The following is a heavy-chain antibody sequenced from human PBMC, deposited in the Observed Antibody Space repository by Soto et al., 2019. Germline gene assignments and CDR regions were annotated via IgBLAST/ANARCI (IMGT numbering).Heavy chain of an antibody. D-gene: IGHD3-9*01. CDR3: ARASNNVDWFPEAFDI. Sequence: GESLKISCRASGFSFPTYWIAWSGQMPGKGLEWMGTIYAGDPDIRYSPSFQGHITISVDRSITTAHPQWTSLEASDTAIYYCARASNNVDWFPEAFDIWGQGTMVT. CDR2: IYAGDPDI. CDR1: GFSFPTYW. V-gene: IGHV5-51*01. J-gene: IGHJ3*02.